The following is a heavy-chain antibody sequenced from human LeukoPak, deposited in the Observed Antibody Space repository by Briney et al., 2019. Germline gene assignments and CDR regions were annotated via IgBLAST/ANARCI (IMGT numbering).Heavy chain of an antibody. Sequence: PGGSLRLSCAASEFTLSSYWMHWVRQAPGKGLVWVSRINGDGSSTPYANSVKGRFTISRDNAKNTLYLQMHSLRADDTAVYYCARGSTSGWPDYFDYWGQGSVVTVSS. CDR2: INGDGSST. D-gene: IGHD6-19*01. V-gene: IGHV3-74*01. CDR3: ARGSTSGWPDYFDY. CDR1: EFTLSSYW. J-gene: IGHJ4*02.